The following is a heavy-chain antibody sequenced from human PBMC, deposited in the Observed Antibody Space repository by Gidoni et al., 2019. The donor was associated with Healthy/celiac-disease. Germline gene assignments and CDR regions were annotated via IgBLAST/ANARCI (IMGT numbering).Heavy chain of an antibody. J-gene: IGHJ3*02. Sequence: EVQLVESGGGLVQPGRSLRLSCAASGFTFDDYAMHWVRQAPGKGLDWVSGISWNSGSIGYADSVKGRFTISRDNAKNSLYLQMNSLRAEDTALYYCAKDSIGGSSSSRAFDIWGQGTMVTVSS. D-gene: IGHD6-6*01. CDR2: ISWNSGSI. V-gene: IGHV3-9*01. CDR3: AKDSIGGSSSSRAFDI. CDR1: GFTFDDYA.